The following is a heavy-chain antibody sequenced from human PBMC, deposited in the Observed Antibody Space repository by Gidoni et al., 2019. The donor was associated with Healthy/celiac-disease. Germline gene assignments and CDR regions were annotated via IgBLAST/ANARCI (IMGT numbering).Heavy chain of an antibody. CDR1: GFTFDDYA. D-gene: IGHD3-16*01. V-gene: IGHV3-9*01. J-gene: IGHJ4*02. Sequence: EVQLVESGGGLVQPGRSLRLSCAASGFTFDDYAMHWVRQAPGKGLEWVSGISWNSGSIGYADSVKGRFTISRDNAKNSLYLQMNSLRAEDTALYYCAKDQGMITFGGVDYWGQGTLVTVSS. CDR3: AKDQGMITFGGVDY. CDR2: ISWNSGSI.